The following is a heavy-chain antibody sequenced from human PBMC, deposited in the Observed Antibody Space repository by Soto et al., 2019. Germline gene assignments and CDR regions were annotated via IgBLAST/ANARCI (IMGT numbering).Heavy chain of an antibody. CDR3: ARGTDSSAYNPFVY. CDR1: RYTFINFY. Sequence: ASVKVSCKASRYTFINFYMHWVRQAPGQGLEWMGKIIPSGGSTNYAQKFQGRVTMTRDTSTSTVYMELSSLRSEDTAVYYCARGTDSSAYNPFVYWGQGTLVTVSS. V-gene: IGHV1-46*01. CDR2: IIPSGGST. J-gene: IGHJ4*02. D-gene: IGHD3-22*01.